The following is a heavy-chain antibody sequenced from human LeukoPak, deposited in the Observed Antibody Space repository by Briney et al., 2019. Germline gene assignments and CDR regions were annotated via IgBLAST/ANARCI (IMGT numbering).Heavy chain of an antibody. Sequence: GGSLRLSCTVSGFTVSSNSMSWVRQAPGRVLEWVSFIYSGTTHYSDTVKGRFTISRDNSKNTLYLQMNSLRAKDTAVYYCARRAGAYSHPYDYWGQGTLVTVSS. CDR2: IYSGTT. D-gene: IGHD4/OR15-4a*01. CDR1: GFTVSSNS. CDR3: ARRAGAYSHPYDY. J-gene: IGHJ4*02. V-gene: IGHV3-53*01.